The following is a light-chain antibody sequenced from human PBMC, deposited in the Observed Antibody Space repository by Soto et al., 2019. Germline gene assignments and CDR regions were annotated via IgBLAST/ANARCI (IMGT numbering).Light chain of an antibody. CDR1: QNSRKY. J-gene: IGKJ1*01. CDR2: AAS. V-gene: IGKV1-17*01. CDR3: QQYNNWPTWT. Sequence: DIQMTQSPSSLSASVGDRVTITCRASQNSRKYLNGYQRNPGIATKLLIYAASTLQSGVPSRFSGSGSGTEFTLTISSLQAEDSAVYFCQQYNNWPTWTFGEGTKVDIK.